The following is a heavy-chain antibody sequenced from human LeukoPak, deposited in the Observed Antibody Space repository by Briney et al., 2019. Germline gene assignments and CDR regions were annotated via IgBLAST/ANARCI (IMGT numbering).Heavy chain of an antibody. V-gene: IGHV5-51*01. CDR1: GCGFTTYW. Sequence: GESLKISCKGSGCGFTTYWIAWVRQMPGKGLEWMGIIYPGDSDTTYSPSFQGQVTISADRSISTAYLQWSSLKASDTAMYYCARLRGGDGYNTYYFDYWGQGTLVTVSS. J-gene: IGHJ4*02. CDR3: ARLRGGDGYNTYYFDY. D-gene: IGHD5-24*01. CDR2: IYPGDSDT.